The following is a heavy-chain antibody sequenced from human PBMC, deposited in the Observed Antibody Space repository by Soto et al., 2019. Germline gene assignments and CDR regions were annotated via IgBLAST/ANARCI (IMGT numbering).Heavy chain of an antibody. CDR3: ARAFGSLTVTTTFDY. V-gene: IGHV1-69*13. J-gene: IGHJ4*02. CDR2: IIPIFGTA. CDR1: GGTFSSYA. Sequence: SVKVSCKASGGTFSSYAISWVRQAPGQGLEWMGGIIPIFGTANYAQKFQGRVTITADESTSTAYMELSSLRSEDTAVYYCARAFGSLTVTTTFDYWCQGTLVTVSS. D-gene: IGHD4-4*01.